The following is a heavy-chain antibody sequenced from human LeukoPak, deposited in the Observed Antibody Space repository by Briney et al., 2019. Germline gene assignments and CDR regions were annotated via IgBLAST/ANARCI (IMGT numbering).Heavy chain of an antibody. D-gene: IGHD2-15*01. CDR2: ISGSGGST. Sequence: GGSLRLSCAASGFTFSSYAMSWVRQAPGKGLEWVSAISGSGGSTYYADSVKGRFTISRDNSKNTLYLQMNSLRTEDTAVYYCAKDRGSSVHYCYGMDVWGQGTTVTVSS. V-gene: IGHV3-23*01. J-gene: IGHJ6*02. CDR3: AKDRGSSVHYCYGMDV. CDR1: GFTFSSYA.